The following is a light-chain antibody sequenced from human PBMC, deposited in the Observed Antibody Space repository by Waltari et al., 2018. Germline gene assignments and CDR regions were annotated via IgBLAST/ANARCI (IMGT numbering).Light chain of an antibody. J-gene: IGKJ2*01. CDR2: AAS. CDR1: QGISSY. Sequence: TGDRVTITCRASQGISSYLAWYQQKPGKAPKLLIYAASTLQSGVPSRFSGSGSGTDFTLTISCLQSEDFATYYCQQYYSYPPGYTFGQGTKLEIK. V-gene: IGKV1-8*01. CDR3: QQYYSYPPGYT.